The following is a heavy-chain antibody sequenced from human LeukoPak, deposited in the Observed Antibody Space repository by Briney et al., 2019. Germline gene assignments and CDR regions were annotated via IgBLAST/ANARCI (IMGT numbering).Heavy chain of an antibody. D-gene: IGHD4-17*01. CDR2: IYYSGST. CDR1: GGSISSSSHY. Sequence: SETLSLTCTVSGGSISSSSHYWGWIRQPPGKGLEWIGSIYYSGSTYYNPSLKSRVTISVDTSKNQFSLKLSSVTAADTAVYYCARHEAAYGDYVSWFDPWGQGTLVTVSS. V-gene: IGHV4-39*01. J-gene: IGHJ5*02. CDR3: ARHEAAYGDYVSWFDP.